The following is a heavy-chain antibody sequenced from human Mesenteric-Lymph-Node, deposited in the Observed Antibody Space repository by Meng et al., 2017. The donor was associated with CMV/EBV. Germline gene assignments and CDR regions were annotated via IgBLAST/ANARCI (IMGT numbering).Heavy chain of an antibody. V-gene: IGHV3-30*04. Sequence: EWVAAISFDGSNKYYTDSVRGRFTISRDNSKSTLYLQMNSLRAEDTAVYYCARDAYSTTWYVDYWGQGTLVTVSA. J-gene: IGHJ4*02. D-gene: IGHD6-13*01. CDR2: ISFDGSNK. CDR3: ARDAYSTTWYVDY.